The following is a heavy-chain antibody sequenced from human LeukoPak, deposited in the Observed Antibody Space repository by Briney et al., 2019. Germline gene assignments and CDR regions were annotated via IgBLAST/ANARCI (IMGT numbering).Heavy chain of an antibody. CDR3: ARGADGVSSNSRGWLDP. CDR2: ISSSSSYI. CDR1: GFTFSSYS. J-gene: IGHJ5*02. Sequence: GGSLRLSCAASGFTFSSYSMNWVRQAPGKGLEWVSSISSSSSYIYYADSVKGRFTISRDNAKNSLYLQMNSLRAEDTAVYFCARGADGVSSNSRGWLDPWGQGTLVTVSS. D-gene: IGHD2-15*01. V-gene: IGHV3-21*01.